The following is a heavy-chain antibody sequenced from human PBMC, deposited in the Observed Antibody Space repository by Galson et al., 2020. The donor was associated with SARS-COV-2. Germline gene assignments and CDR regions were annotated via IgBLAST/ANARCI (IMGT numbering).Heavy chain of an antibody. D-gene: IGHD5-18*01. CDR2: IYYSGST. J-gene: IGHJ4*02. CDR3: ARGQLWLDY. CDR1: GGSISSYY. Sequence: ETSETLSLTCTVSGGSISSYYWSWIRQPPGKGLEWIGYIYYSGSTNYNPSLKSRVTISVDTSKNQFSLKLSSVTAADTAVYYCARGQLWLDYWGQGTLVTVSS. V-gene: IGHV4-59*01.